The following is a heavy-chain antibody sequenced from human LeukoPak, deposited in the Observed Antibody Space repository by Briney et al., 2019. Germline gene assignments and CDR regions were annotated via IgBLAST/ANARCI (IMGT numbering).Heavy chain of an antibody. V-gene: IGHV3-23*01. D-gene: IGHD1-26*01. CDR1: GFTFSSYS. CDR2: ISGSVADT. CDR3: AKGRALVGGTTRSYDY. Sequence: GGTLRLSCAASGFTFSSYSMSWVRQAPGKGLEWVSFISGSVADTFYADSVKGSFTISRDNSKNTLYMQMNSLRVEDTAVYYCAKGRALVGGTTRSYDYWGQGTLVTVSS. J-gene: IGHJ4*02.